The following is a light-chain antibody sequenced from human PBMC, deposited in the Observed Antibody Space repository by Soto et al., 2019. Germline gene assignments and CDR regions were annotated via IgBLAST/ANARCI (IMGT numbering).Light chain of an antibody. J-gene: IGKJ4*01. Sequence: VMAQSPLSLPVTPGEPASISCRSSRSLLHINGQNYLDWYLQKPGQSPQLLIYLGSTRASGVPDRFSGSGSGGGCARPIIRLEDEEAGVYSCMQGLQTPLTFGGGTKLEIK. V-gene: IGKV2-28*01. CDR2: LGS. CDR3: MQGLQTPLT. CDR1: RSLLHINGQNY.